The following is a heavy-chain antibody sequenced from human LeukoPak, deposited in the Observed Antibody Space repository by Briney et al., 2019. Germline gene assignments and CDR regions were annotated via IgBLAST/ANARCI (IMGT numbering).Heavy chain of an antibody. CDR1: AGSVSSGSYY. J-gene: IGHJ4*02. D-gene: IGHD1-26*01. Sequence: SENLSLTCTVSAGSVSSGSYYWSWIRQPPGKGLEWIGNIYYSGSTNYNPSLKSRVTISVDTSKNQFSLRLSSVTAADTAVFYCARALGYGGSYLAYWGQGTLVTVSS. CDR2: IYYSGST. CDR3: ARALGYGGSYLAY. V-gene: IGHV4-61*01.